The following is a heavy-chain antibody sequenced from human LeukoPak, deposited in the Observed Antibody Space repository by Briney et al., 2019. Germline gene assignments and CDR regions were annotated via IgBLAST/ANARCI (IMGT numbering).Heavy chain of an antibody. CDR2: ISYDGSNK. D-gene: IGHD3-3*01. CDR1: GFTFSSYA. V-gene: IGHV3-30-3*01. J-gene: IGHJ3*02. CDR3: ARAFGVVIMGDAFDT. Sequence: PGGSLRLSCAASGFTFSSYAMHWVRQAPGKGLEWVAVISYDGSNKYYADSVKGRFTISRDNSKNTLYLQMNSLRAEDTAVYYCARAFGVVIMGDAFDTWGQGTMVTVSS.